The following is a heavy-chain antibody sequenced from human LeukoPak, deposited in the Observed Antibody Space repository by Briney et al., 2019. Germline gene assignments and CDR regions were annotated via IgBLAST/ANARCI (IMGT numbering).Heavy chain of an antibody. J-gene: IGHJ4*02. Sequence: PGGSLRLSCAASGFTFSSYSMNWVRQAPGKGLEWVSVIYSGGSTYYADSVKGRFTISRDNSKNTLYLQMNSLRAEDTAVYYCARGGRWYAGYFDYWGQGTLVTVSS. V-gene: IGHV3-53*01. CDR2: IYSGGST. D-gene: IGHD6-13*01. CDR3: ARGGRWYAGYFDY. CDR1: GFTFSSYS.